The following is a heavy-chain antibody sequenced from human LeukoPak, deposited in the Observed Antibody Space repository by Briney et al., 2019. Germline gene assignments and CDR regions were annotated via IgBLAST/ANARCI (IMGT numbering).Heavy chain of an antibody. J-gene: IGHJ4*02. CDR2: IYTSGST. D-gene: IGHD3-10*01. V-gene: IGHV4-4*07. CDR1: GGSISSCY. Sequence: PSETLSLTCTVSGGSISSCYWSWIRQPAGKGLEWIGRIYTSGSTNYNPSLKSRVTISVDKSKNQFSLKLSSVTAADTAVYYCARYYGSGSTGGYFDYWGQGTLVTVSS. CDR3: ARYYGSGSTGGYFDY.